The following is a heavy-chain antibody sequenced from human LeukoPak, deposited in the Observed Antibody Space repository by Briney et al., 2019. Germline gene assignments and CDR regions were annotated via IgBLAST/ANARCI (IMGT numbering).Heavy chain of an antibody. J-gene: IGHJ4*02. Sequence: RLSCXXXGFTXXXYAMSWVRQAPGKGLEWVSAISGSGGSTYYADSVKGRFTISRDNSKNTLYLQMNSLRAEDTAVYYCAKDLGYWGQGTLVTVSS. CDR1: GFTXXXYA. CDR3: AKDLGY. CDR2: ISGSGGST. V-gene: IGHV3-23*01.